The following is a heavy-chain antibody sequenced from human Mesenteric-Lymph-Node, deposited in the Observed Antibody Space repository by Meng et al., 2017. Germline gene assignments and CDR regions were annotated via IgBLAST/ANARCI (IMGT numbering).Heavy chain of an antibody. CDR3: TTWYGEY. CDR1: GDSVPSNRAL. V-gene: IGHV6-1*01. CDR2: TYYRSEWRN. Sequence: SQTLSLTCAISGDSVPSNRALWHWVRQSPSRGLEWLGQTYYRSEWRNLYGVSVKSRITITADTSRNQFSLNLNSVTPEDTAVYYCTTWYGEYWGQGTLVTVSS. D-gene: IGHD3-10*01. J-gene: IGHJ4*02.